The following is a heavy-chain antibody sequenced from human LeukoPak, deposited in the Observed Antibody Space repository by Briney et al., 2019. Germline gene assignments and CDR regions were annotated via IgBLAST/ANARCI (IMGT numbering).Heavy chain of an antibody. CDR1: GGSIGSYY. V-gene: IGHV4-59*08. J-gene: IGHJ5*02. Sequence: SETLSLTCTVSGGSIGSYYWSWIRQPPGKGLEWIGYIYYSGSTNYNPSLKSRVTISVDTSKNQFSLKLSSVTAADTAVYYCARQEVLRFDPWGQGTLVTVSS. CDR3: ARQEVLRFDP. CDR2: IYYSGST.